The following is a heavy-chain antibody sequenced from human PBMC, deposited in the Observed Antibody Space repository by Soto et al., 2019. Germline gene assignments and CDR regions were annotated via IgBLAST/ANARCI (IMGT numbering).Heavy chain of an antibody. V-gene: IGHV4-39*01. CDR3: ARTIFGGVITTPLYYYGMDV. Sequence: SETLSLTCTVSGGSISSSSYYWGWIRQPPGKGLEWIGSIYYSGSTYYNPSLKSRVTISVDTSKNQFSLKLSSVTAADTAVYYCARTIFGGVITTPLYYYGMDVWGQGTTVTVSS. D-gene: IGHD3-3*01. CDR2: IYYSGST. CDR1: GGSISSSSYY. J-gene: IGHJ6*02.